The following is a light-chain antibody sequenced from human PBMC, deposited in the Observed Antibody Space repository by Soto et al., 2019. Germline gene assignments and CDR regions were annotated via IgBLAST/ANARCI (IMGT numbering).Light chain of an antibody. CDR2: EVT. J-gene: IGLJ1*01. Sequence: QSALTQPASVSGSRGQSIIISCVGRNTDVGQDKSVSWYQQGPGKAPKLLIFEVTNRPSGVSNRFSGSRSGNTASLTISGLQPDDEGDYFCVAYTDTDTVVFGTGTKVTV. CDR3: VAYTDTDTVV. CDR1: NTDVGQDKS. V-gene: IGLV2-14*01.